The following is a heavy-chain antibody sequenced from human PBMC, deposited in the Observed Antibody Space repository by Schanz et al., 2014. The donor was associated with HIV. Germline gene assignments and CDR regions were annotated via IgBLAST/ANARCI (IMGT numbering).Heavy chain of an antibody. CDR3: AKGVLRDYYDSSGSPW. CDR1: GFTFSSSG. J-gene: IGHJ4*02. D-gene: IGHD3-22*01. Sequence: QVQLVESGGGVVQPGRSLRLSCTASGFTFSSSGMHWVRQAPGKGLEWVAAMWNDESHKGYADSVKGRFTISRDNSKNTLYLEMNSLRAEDTAVYYCAKGVLRDYYDSSGSPWWGQGTLVTVSS. V-gene: IGHV3-33*06. CDR2: MWNDESHK.